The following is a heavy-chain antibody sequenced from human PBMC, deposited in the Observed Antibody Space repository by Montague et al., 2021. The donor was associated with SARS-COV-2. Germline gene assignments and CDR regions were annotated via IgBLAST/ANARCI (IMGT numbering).Heavy chain of an antibody. J-gene: IGHJ6*02. CDR3: AKGAGWDYCRTTSCPGMDV. CDR1: GFTFSRYG. Sequence: SLRLSCAASGFTFSRYGMHWVRQAPGKGLEWVAVISYDGRREYYADSVKGRFTISRDNSKNTMYVQMKTMSVDDTALYYFAKGAGWDYCRTTSCPGMDVWGQGTPVTVTS. V-gene: IGHV3-30*04. CDR2: ISYDGRRE. D-gene: IGHD2-2*01.